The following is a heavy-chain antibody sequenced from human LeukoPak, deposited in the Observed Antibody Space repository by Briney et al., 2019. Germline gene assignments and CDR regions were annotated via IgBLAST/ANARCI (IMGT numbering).Heavy chain of an antibody. CDR1: GFTFSSYG. D-gene: IGHD6-6*01. CDR2: IWYDGSNK. J-gene: IGHJ4*02. CDR3: AKPYSSSSFAYFDY. V-gene: IGHV3-33*06. Sequence: GRSLRLSCAASGFTFSSYGMHWVRQAPGKGLEWVAVIWYDGSNKYYADSVKGRFTISRDNSKNTLYLQMNSLRAEDTAVYYCAKPYSSSSFAYFDYWGQGTLVTVSS.